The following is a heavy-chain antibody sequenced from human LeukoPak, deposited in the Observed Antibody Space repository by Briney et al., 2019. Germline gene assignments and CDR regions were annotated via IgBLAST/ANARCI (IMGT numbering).Heavy chain of an antibody. J-gene: IGHJ3*01. CDR1: GDSISRHY. CDR3: ARILVFTPEFAVDV. D-gene: IGHD1-14*01. Sequence: SETLSLTCTVSGDSISRHYWSWIRQSPGKGLEWLGYIYYSGNTFYNPSLKSRVAISVDRSKNQFYLSLSSVTAADTAVYYCARILVFTPEFAVDVWGQGTMGIVSS. CDR2: IYYSGNT. V-gene: IGHV4-59*11.